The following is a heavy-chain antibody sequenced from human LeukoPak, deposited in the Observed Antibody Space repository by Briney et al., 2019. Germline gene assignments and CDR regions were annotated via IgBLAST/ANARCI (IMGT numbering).Heavy chain of an antibody. D-gene: IGHD6-13*01. CDR2: ISGSGGRT. J-gene: IGHJ4*02. Sequence: GGSLRLSCAASGFTFSSYAMSWVRQAPGKGLEWVSAISGSGGRTYYADSVKGRFTISRDNSKNTLYLQMNSLRAEDTAVYYCAKHRYSSSWYYFGYWGQGTLVTVSS. CDR1: GFTFSSYA. V-gene: IGHV3-23*01. CDR3: AKHRYSSSWYYFGY.